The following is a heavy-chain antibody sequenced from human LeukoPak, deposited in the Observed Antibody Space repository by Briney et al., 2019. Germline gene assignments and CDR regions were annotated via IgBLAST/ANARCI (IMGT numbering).Heavy chain of an antibody. CDR1: GFTFSSYS. D-gene: IGHD3-10*01. CDR3: ASQGTMVRGVIFD. CDR2: ISSSSSYI. J-gene: IGHJ4*02. V-gene: IGHV3-21*01. Sequence: PGGSLRLSCAASGFTFSSYSMNWVRQAPGKGLEWVSSISSSSSYIYYADSVKGRFTISRDNAKNSLYLQMNSLGAEDTAVYYCASQGTMVRGVIFDWGQGTLVTVSS.